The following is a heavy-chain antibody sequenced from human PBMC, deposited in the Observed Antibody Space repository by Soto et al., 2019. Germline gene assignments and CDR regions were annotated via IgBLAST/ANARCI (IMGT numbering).Heavy chain of an antibody. D-gene: IGHD7-27*01. CDR3: ARGILGPGDYYYGMDV. J-gene: IGHJ6*02. V-gene: IGHV3-13*01. CDR1: GFTFNNYD. CDR2: IGTAGDT. Sequence: PGGSLRLSCAASGFTFNNYDMHWVRQATGKGLEWVSGIGTAGDTYYPGSVQGQFTMSRDNAKNSLYLQMNSLRAGDTAVYYCARGILGPGDYYYGMDVWGQGTTVTVSS.